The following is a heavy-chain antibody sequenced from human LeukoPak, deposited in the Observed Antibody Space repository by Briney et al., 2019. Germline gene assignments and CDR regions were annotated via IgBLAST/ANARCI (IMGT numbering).Heavy chain of an antibody. CDR1: GFTFGDYA. CDR3: ARVKREDIVLIPGPGFDL. CDR2: IRSKAYGGTT. J-gene: IGHJ2*01. D-gene: IGHD2-8*01. Sequence: GGSLRLSCTASGFTFGDYAMSWVRQAPGKGLEWVGFIRSKAYGGTTEYAASVKGRFTISRDDSKSIAYLQMNSLKTEDTALYYCARVKREDIVLIPGPGFDLWGRGTLVTVSS. V-gene: IGHV3-49*04.